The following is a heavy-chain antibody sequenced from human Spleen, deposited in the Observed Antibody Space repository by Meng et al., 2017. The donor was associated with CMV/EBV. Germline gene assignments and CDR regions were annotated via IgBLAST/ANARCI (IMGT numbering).Heavy chain of an antibody. CDR2: ISSSGSDI. D-gene: IGHD2-2*01. V-gene: IGHV3-21*01. CDR3: ARGFCASTSCYSYGMDV. J-gene: IGHJ6*02. CDR1: GFTVSSNY. Sequence: GESLKISCAASGFTVSSNYMTWVRQAPRKGLEWVASISSSGSDIDYAVSVKGRLTISRDNAKNSLYVQMNYLRAEDTAVYYCARGFCASTSCYSYGMDVWGQGTTVTVSS.